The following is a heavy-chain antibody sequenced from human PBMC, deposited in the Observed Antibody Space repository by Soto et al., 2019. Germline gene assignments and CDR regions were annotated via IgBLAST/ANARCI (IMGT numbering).Heavy chain of an antibody. CDR1: GGSISSSSYY. CDR3: AIAIAAAGTLDY. J-gene: IGHJ4*02. D-gene: IGHD6-13*01. V-gene: IGHV4-39*01. Sequence: PSETLSLTCTVSGGSISSSSYYWGWIRQPPGKGLEWIGSIYYSGSTYYNPSLKSRVTISVDTSKNQFSLKLSSVTAADTAVYYCAIAIAAAGTLDYWGQGTLVTVSS. CDR2: IYYSGST.